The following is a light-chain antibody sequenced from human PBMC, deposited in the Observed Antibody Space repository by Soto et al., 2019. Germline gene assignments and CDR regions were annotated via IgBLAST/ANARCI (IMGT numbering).Light chain of an antibody. J-gene: IGKJ4*01. CDR1: QSISRN. V-gene: IGKV1-39*01. CDR3: QQSHSSPLS. Sequence: IQMTQSPSSLSASVGDRVNITCRASQSISRNLNWYQQKPGKAPKLLIYTASHLQSGVPSRFSGSGSGTDFALTISSLQPEDSAVSYCQQSHSSPLSFGGGTKVEF. CDR2: TAS.